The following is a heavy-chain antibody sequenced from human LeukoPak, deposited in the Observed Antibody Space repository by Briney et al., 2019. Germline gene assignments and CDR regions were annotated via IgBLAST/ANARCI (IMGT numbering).Heavy chain of an antibody. CDR2: INHSGST. CDR1: GGSFSGYY. J-gene: IGHJ4*02. CDR3: ARSGLYYSDY. V-gene: IGHV4-34*01. Sequence: KTSETLSLTCAVYGGSFSGYYWSWIRQPPGKGLEWIGEINHSGSTNYNPSLKSRVTISVDTSKNQFSLKLSSVTAADTAVYYCARSGLYYSDYWGQGTLVTVSS. D-gene: IGHD6-25*01.